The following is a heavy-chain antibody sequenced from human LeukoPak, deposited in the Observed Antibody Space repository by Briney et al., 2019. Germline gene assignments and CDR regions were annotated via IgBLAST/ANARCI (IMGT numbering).Heavy chain of an antibody. CDR2: IKQDGSEK. D-gene: IGHD3-22*01. Sequence: GGSLRLSCEVSGLTFYTYAMSWVRQAPGKGLEWVANIKQDGSEKYYVDSVKGRFTIPRDNAKNSLYLQMNSLRAEDTAVYYCATQRYYYDSSGYYPGAFDIWGQGTMVTVSS. CDR3: ATQRYYYDSSGYYPGAFDI. CDR1: GLTFYTYA. J-gene: IGHJ3*02. V-gene: IGHV3-7*01.